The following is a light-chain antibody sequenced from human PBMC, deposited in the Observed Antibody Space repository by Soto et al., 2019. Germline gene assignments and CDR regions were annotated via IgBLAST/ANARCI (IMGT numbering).Light chain of an antibody. CDR3: SSYTTSTAMV. Sequence: QSVLTQPASVSGSPGQSITISCTGTRSDVGAYNYVSWFQQHPGKAPKLMIFEVSNRPSWVSTRFSGCKSGNTASLTISGLQHEDEDDYYCSSYTTSTAMVFGGGTKLTVL. J-gene: IGLJ2*01. V-gene: IGLV2-14*01. CDR1: RSDVGAYNY. CDR2: EVS.